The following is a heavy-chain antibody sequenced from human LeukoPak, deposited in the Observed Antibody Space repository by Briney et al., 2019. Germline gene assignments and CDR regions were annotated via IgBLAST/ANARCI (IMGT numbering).Heavy chain of an antibody. D-gene: IGHD1-26*01. V-gene: IGHV1-69*06. CDR3: ASVIVGATTPFGY. CDR1: GGTFSSYA. Sequence: GASVKVSCKASGGTFSSYAISWVRQAPGQGLEWMGGIIPIFGTANYAQKFQGRVTITADKSTSTAYMELSSLRSEDTAVYYCASVIVGATTPFGYWGQGTLVTVSS. CDR2: IIPIFGTA. J-gene: IGHJ4*02.